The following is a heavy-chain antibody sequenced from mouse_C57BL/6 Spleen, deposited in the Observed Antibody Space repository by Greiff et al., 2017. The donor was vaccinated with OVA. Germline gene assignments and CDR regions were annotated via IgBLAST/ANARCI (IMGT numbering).Heavy chain of an antibody. V-gene: IGHV3-6*01. J-gene: IGHJ2*01. CDR3: ARGTIVTEG. CDR1: GYSITSGYY. CDR2: ISYDGSN. Sequence: EVKLQESGPGLVKPSQSLSLTCSVTGYSITSGYYWNWIRQFPGNKLEWMGYISYDGSNNYNPSLKNRISITRDTSKNQFFLKLNSVTTEDTATYYCARGTIVTEGWGQGTTLTVSS. D-gene: IGHD2-5*01.